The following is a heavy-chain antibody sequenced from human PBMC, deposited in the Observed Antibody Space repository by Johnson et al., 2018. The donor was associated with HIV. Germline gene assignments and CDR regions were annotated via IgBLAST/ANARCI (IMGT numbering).Heavy chain of an antibody. D-gene: IGHD2-21*01. Sequence: VQLVESRGVLVQPGGSLRLSCAVSGFTFNAHWMHWVRQAPGKGLVWVARINNDGGSTSYVDSVKGRFTISRDNAKNSLYLQMNSLRAEDTALYYCARDLWGVGAFDIWGQGTMVTVSS. CDR1: GFTFNAHW. CDR2: INNDGGST. CDR3: ARDLWGVGAFDI. J-gene: IGHJ3*02. V-gene: IGHV3-74*01.